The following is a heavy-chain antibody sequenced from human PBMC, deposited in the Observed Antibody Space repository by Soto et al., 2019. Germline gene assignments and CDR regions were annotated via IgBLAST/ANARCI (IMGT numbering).Heavy chain of an antibody. V-gene: IGHV2-5*02. CDR1: GFSLSTSGVG. Sequence: QITLKESGPTLVKPTQTLTLTCTFSGFSLSTSGVGVGWIRQPPGKALEWLALIYWDDDKRYSPSLKSRLTITKDTTKDQVVLTMTIMDPVDTATYYCAHRRLWISGRDGFNEAEHFQQWGQGTLVTVSS. D-gene: IGHD2-21*01. J-gene: IGHJ1*01. CDR3: AHRRLWISGRDGFNEAEHFQQ. CDR2: IYWDDDK.